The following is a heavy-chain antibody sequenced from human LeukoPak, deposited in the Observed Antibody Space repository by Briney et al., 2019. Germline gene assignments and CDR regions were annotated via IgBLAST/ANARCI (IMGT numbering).Heavy chain of an antibody. CDR3: ARDKHYGDYFDY. V-gene: IGHV3-21*01. Sequence: PGGSLRLSCAASGFTFSSYSMNWVRQAPGKGLEWVSSISSSSSYIYYADSVEGRFTISRDNAKNSLYLQMNSLRAEDTAVYYCARDKHYGDYFDYWGQETLVTVSS. J-gene: IGHJ4*02. CDR1: GFTFSSYS. D-gene: IGHD4-17*01. CDR2: ISSSSSYI.